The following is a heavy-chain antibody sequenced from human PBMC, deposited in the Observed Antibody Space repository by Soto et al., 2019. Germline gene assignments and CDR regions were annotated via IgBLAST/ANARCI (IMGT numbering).Heavy chain of an antibody. CDR1: GFTFSSYG. CDR2: ISYDGSEK. D-gene: IGHD1-26*01. V-gene: IGHV3-30*18. CDR3: AKDRSGSWKFDY. Sequence: QVQLVESGGGVVQPGRSLRLSCAASGFTFSSYGRNWVRQAPGKGLEWVAVISYDGSEKYYADSVQGRFTISRDNSKNKLYLQMNSLRAEDTAVYYCAKDRSGSWKFDYWGQGTLVTVSS. J-gene: IGHJ4*02.